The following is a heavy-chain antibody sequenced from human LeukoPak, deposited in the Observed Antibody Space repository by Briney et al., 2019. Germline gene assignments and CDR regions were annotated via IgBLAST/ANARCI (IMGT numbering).Heavy chain of an antibody. J-gene: IGHJ5*02. Sequence: GGSLRLSCAASGFTFRIYEMNWVRQAPGRWREWVSYISSSGTTVYSADSLKSRFTISRDNAKNSLYLQTHSLRAQDTAVYYCARSIIHWFDPWGQGTLVTVSS. CDR2: ISSSGTTV. V-gene: IGHV3-48*03. CDR1: GFTFRIYE. CDR3: ARSIIHWFDP.